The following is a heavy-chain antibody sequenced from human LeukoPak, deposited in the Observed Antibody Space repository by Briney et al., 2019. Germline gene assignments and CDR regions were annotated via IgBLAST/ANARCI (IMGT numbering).Heavy chain of an antibody. D-gene: IGHD5-18*01. CDR3: ARCSRGSSYGSFDS. CDR1: VGTVSSYA. V-gene: IGHV1-69*04. CDR2: IIPIFGIP. J-gene: IGHJ4*02. Sequence: SVNVSCTASVGTVSSYAISWVRQAPRQGLEWMGRIIPIFGIPNNAQKFQGRVKITPTKSTRTAYMELSSLRSEDTAVYYCARCSRGSSYGSFDSWGQGTLVTVSS.